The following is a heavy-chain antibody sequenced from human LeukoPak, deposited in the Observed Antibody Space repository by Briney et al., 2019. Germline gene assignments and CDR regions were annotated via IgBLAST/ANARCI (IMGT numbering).Heavy chain of an antibody. D-gene: IGHD3-22*01. Sequence: PGGSLRLSCAASGFIFSRYGLHWVRQAPGKGLEWVAAIWYDGSNKYYADSVKGRFTISRDNSRNTLYLEMNSLRAEDTAVYYCARDLYFHDSSGHYYGVDYWGQGTLVTVSS. V-gene: IGHV3-33*01. CDR1: GFIFSRYG. CDR3: ARDLYFHDSSGHYYGVDY. CDR2: IWYDGSNK. J-gene: IGHJ4*02.